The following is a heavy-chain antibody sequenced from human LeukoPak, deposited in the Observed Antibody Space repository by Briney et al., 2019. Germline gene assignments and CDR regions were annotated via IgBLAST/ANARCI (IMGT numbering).Heavy chain of an antibody. CDR1: GSIXSYY. CDR3: ARDPRGIVGANHNWFDP. Sequence: GSIXSYYXXWLGQPAGKGLXXXXRIYARGRTNYNPSLTSRGTMSVDTSKSQCSLTLISVAAADTAVYYRARDPRGIVGANHNWFDPWGQGTLVTVSS. J-gene: IGHJ5*02. CDR2: IYARGRT. V-gene: IGHV4-4*07. D-gene: IGHD1-26*01.